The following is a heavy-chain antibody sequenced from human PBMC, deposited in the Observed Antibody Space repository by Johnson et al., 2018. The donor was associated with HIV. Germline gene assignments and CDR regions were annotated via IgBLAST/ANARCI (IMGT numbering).Heavy chain of an antibody. Sequence: QVQLVESGGGLVQPGGSLRLSCAASGFTFSSYWMHWVRQAPGKGLEWVAVISYDGSNKYYADSVKGRFTISRDNSKNTLYLQMNSLRAEDTAVYYCAREWGAFDIWGQGTMVTVSS. D-gene: IGHD1-26*01. V-gene: IGHV3-30-3*01. CDR3: AREWGAFDI. CDR1: GFTFSSYW. CDR2: ISYDGSNK. J-gene: IGHJ3*02.